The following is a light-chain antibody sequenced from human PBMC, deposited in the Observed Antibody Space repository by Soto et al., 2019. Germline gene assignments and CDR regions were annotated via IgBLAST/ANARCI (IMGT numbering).Light chain of an antibody. CDR1: SSDVGYYNY. Sequence: QSALTQPASVSGSPGQSITISCTGTSSDVGYYNYVSWFQEHPGKAPKLMIYEVSNRPSGVANRFSGSKSGNTASLTISGLQAEDEADYYCISFTASSTDVFGTGTKLTVL. J-gene: IGLJ1*01. CDR3: ISFTASSTDV. CDR2: EVS. V-gene: IGLV2-14*01.